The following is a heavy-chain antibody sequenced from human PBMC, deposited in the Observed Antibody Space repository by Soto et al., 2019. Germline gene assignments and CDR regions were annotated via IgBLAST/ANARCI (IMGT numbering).Heavy chain of an antibody. CDR2: INPNSGNT. V-gene: IGHV1-8*01. J-gene: IGHJ6*02. CDR1: VYTLTSDD. Sequence: GASVKLSCKASVYTLTSDDINWLRQATRQGLEWMGWINPNSGNTGYAQKFQGRVTVTRNTSISTAYMELSSLRSEDTAVYYCASGFLDWLFKGGYYYGMDVWGQGTTVTVSS. CDR3: ASGFLDWLFKGGYYYGMDV. D-gene: IGHD3-3*01.